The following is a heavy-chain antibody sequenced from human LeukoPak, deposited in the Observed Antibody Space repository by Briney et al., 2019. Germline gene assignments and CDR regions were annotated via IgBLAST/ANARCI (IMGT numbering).Heavy chain of an antibody. V-gene: IGHV3-21*01. J-gene: IGHJ4*02. CDR3: ARLPQSFVGASPFDF. CDR1: GFTFRDYA. D-gene: IGHD3-16*01. CDR2: ISGSSSFI. Sequence: GGSLRLSCAASGFTFRDYAMTWVRQAPGKGLEWVLSISGSSSFIYYTYSVQGRFTVSRDNAENSLFLQMDSLKAEDTAVYYCARLPQSFVGASPFDFWGQGTLVTVSS.